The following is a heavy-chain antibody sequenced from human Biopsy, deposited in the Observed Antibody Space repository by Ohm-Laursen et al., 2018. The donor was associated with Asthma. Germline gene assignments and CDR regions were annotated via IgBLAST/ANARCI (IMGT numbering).Heavy chain of an antibody. J-gene: IGHJ6*02. D-gene: IGHD3-10*01. CDR1: GGSVSTGSYY. V-gene: IGHV4-61*01. Sequence: TLSLTCTVSGGSVSTGSYYWSWIRQPPGKGLEWLGYIYYTGSDNYNPSLKSRVTISVDTSKNQFSLRLNSVSAADTAVYYCARGPNYHGSGRAPIGMDVWGQGTTVTVSS. CDR2: IYYTGSD. CDR3: ARGPNYHGSGRAPIGMDV.